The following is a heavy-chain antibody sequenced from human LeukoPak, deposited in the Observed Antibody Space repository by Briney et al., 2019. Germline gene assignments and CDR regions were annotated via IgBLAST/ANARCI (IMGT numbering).Heavy chain of an antibody. CDR2: ISSSGANT. J-gene: IGHJ4*02. Sequence: PGGSLRLSCAASGFTFRSYAMTWVRQAPGKGLEWVSTISSSGANTYYADSVKGLFTISRDNSKNTLYLQLNSLRAEDSAIYYCAKGASVSSGWFGDYWGQGTQVTVSS. D-gene: IGHD6-19*01. CDR1: GFTFRSYA. V-gene: IGHV3-23*01. CDR3: AKGASVSSGWFGDY.